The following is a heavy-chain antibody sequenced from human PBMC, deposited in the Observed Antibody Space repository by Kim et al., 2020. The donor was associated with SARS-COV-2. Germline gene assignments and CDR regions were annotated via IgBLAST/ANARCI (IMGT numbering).Heavy chain of an antibody. Sequence: QGRVTMTRDTSTSTVYMELSSLRSEDTAVYYCARGFRGGILTGYYSLFDYWGQGTLVTVSS. J-gene: IGHJ4*02. D-gene: IGHD3-9*01. V-gene: IGHV1-46*01. CDR3: ARGFRGGILTGYYSLFDY.